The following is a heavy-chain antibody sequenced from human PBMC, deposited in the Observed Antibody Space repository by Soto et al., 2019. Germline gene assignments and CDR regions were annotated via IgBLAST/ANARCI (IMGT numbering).Heavy chain of an antibody. CDR2: ISNGGDT. CDR1: GFTFNNYG. CDR3: ARDGPGGKVGDY. J-gene: IGHJ4*02. D-gene: IGHD3-16*01. V-gene: IGHV3-23*01. Sequence: EVHLLESGGGFVQPGGSRRLSCAASGFTFNNYGMTWVRQAPGKGLEWVSTISNGGDTYYADSVKGRFTISRDNSENTLFLQMSSLRGEDTAVYYCARDGPGGKVGDYWGQGTLVTVSS.